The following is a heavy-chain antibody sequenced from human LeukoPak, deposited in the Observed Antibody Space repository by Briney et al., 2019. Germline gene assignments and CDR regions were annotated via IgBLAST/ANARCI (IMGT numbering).Heavy chain of an antibody. D-gene: IGHD7-27*01. V-gene: IGHV6-1*01. Sequence: SQTLSLTCAISGDSVSSNSAAWNWIRRSPSRGLEWLGRTYYRSKWSTDYAVSVKSRITVNPDTSKNQFSLQLNSVTPEDTAVYYCARLENWAFDFWGQGTLITVSS. CDR1: GDSVSSNSAA. J-gene: IGHJ4*02. CDR3: ARLENWAFDF. CDR2: TYYRSKWST.